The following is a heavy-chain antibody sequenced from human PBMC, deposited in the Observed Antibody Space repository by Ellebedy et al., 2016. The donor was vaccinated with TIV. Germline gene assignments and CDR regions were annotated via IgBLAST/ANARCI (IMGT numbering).Heavy chain of an antibody. CDR3: ARTSVADNGGY. V-gene: IGHV5-10-1*01. Sequence: GESLKISCKGFGYSFTNYWINWVRQMPGKGLGWKGKIDPSDSYTNYSPSFQGHVTLSADKSISTAYLHWNSLKASDTAMYYCARTSVADNGGYWGQGTLVTVSS. J-gene: IGHJ4*02. CDR2: IDPSDSYT. CDR1: GYSFTNYW. D-gene: IGHD6-19*01.